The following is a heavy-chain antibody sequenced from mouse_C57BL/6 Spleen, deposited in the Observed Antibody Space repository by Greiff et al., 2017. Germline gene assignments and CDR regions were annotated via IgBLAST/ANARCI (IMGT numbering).Heavy chain of an antibody. CDR3: ARGGYGSGYFDY. V-gene: IGHV3-1*01. CDR2: ISYSGST. CDR1: GYSITSGYD. D-gene: IGHD1-1*01. J-gene: IGHJ2*01. Sequence: EVQLQESGPGMVKPSQSLSLTCTVTGYSITSGYDWHWIRHFPGNKLEWMGYISYSGSTNYNPSLKSRISITHDTSKNHFFLKLNSVTTEDTATYYCARGGYGSGYFDYWGQGTTLTVSS.